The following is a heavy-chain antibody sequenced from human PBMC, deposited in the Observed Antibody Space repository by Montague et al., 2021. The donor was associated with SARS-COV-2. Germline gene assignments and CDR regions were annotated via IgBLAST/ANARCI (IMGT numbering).Heavy chain of an antibody. J-gene: IGHJ6*02. CDR1: GFTFSRHE. Sequence: SLRLSCAASGFTFSRHEVNWVRQAPGKGLEWVSYITSDGGIIYYXDFVAGRFTISRDNAKNSLYLHMNSLRVGDTAVYYCATSGRGLFDHGMDVWGQGTTVTVSS. V-gene: IGHV3-48*03. CDR3: ATSGRGLFDHGMDV. D-gene: IGHD3-10*01. CDR2: ITSDGGII.